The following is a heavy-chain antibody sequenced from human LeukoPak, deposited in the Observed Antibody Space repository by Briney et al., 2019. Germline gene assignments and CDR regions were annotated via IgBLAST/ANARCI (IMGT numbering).Heavy chain of an antibody. Sequence: PGGSLRLSCAASGFTVSSNYMSWIRQAPGKGLEWGSYISSSGSTVYYADSVKGRFTISRANAKNSLYLQMNRLRAEDTAVYYCARWLLDWYFDLWGRGTLVTVSS. J-gene: IGHJ2*01. CDR1: GFTVSSNY. D-gene: IGHD5-12*01. CDR3: ARWLLDWYFDL. V-gene: IGHV3-11*04. CDR2: ISSSGSTV.